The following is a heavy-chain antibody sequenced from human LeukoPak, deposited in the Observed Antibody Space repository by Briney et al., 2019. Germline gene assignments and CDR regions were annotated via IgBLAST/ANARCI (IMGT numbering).Heavy chain of an antibody. Sequence: GASVKVSCKASGGTFSSYAISWVRQAPGQGLEWMGGIIPIFGTANYAQKFQGRVTITADESTSTAYMELSSLRSEDTAVYYCARGALRFLEWLPRPYYYMDVWGKGTTVTVSS. V-gene: IGHV1-69*13. D-gene: IGHD3-3*01. CDR3: ARGALRFLEWLPRPYYYMDV. J-gene: IGHJ6*03. CDR2: IIPIFGTA. CDR1: GGTFSSYA.